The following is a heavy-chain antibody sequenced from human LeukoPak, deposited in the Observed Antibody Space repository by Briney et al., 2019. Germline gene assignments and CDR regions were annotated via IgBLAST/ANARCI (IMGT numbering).Heavy chain of an antibody. CDR2: ISSSSSYI. Sequence: PGGSLRLSCAASGFTFSTYSMNWVRQAPGTGLEWVSSISSSSSYIYYADSVKGRFTISRDNAKNSLYLQMNSLRAEDTAVYYCARAHAPTAYCSGGSCYSPFDYWGQGTLVTVSS. J-gene: IGHJ4*02. CDR3: ARAHAPTAYCSGGSCYSPFDY. V-gene: IGHV3-21*01. CDR1: GFTFSTYS. D-gene: IGHD2-15*01.